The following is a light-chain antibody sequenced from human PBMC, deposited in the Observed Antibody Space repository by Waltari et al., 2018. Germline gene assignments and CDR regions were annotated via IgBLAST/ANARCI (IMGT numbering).Light chain of an antibody. J-gene: IGKJ1*01. CDR3: QHYLRLPVT. Sequence: ETVLTQSPGTLSLSLGERATPSCRASQSVSRALAWYQQKPDQAPRLLIYGASTRATGIPGRFSGSGSGTDFSLTSSRLEPDDFAVYYCQHYLRLPVTFGQGTTVEI. CDR2: GAS. V-gene: IGKV3-20*01. CDR1: QSVSRA.